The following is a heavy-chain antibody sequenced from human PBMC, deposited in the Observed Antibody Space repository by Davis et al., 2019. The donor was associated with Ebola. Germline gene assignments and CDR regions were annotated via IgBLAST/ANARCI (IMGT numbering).Heavy chain of an antibody. V-gene: IGHV1-18*01. CDR1: GYTFTSYG. CDR2: ISAYNGNT. CDR3: AREGYCSSTSCYSQYYYYYYGMDV. J-gene: IGHJ6*02. D-gene: IGHD2-2*02. Sequence: ASVKVSCKASGYTFTSYGISWVRHAPGQGLEWMGWISAYNGNTNYAQKLQGRVTMTTDTSTSTAYMELRSLRSDDTAVYYCAREGYCSSTSCYSQYYYYYYGMDVWGQGTTVTVSS.